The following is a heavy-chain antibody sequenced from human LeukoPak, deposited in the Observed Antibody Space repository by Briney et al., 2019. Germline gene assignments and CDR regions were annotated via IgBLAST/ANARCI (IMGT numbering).Heavy chain of an antibody. D-gene: IGHD3-10*01. V-gene: IGHV3-7*01. Sequence: GGSLRLSCAASGFTFTNYWMSWVRQAPGKGLELVANIKQDRSEKYYVDSVKGRFTISRDNAKNSLYLQMNSLRAEDTAVYYCARSYYYGSGSYFALDYWGQGTLVTVSS. CDR3: ARSYYYGSGSYFALDY. CDR2: IKQDRSEK. CDR1: GFTFTNYW. J-gene: IGHJ4*02.